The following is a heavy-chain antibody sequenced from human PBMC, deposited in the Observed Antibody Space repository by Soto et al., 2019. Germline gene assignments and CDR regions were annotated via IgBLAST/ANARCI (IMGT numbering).Heavy chain of an antibody. J-gene: IGHJ4*02. D-gene: IGHD3-10*01. CDR2: INLSGGST. V-gene: IGHV1-46*02. CDR1: GFRFDLYY. Sequence: QVYLVQSGADLKKPGASVTVSCRASGFRFDLYYIHWVRQAPGQGLEWLGMINLSGGSTRYAEKFLGRVTMTRDTSAATDYMELSSLKSEDTAVYFCARQGFGESPLDYWGQGTLVVVSS. CDR3: ARQGFGESPLDY.